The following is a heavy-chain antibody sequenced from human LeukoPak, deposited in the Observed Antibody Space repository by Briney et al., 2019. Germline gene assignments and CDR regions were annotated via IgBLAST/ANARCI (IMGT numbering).Heavy chain of an antibody. CDR1: GYTFTSYG. CDR3: ARDPYCSSASCTTKHFDY. J-gene: IGHJ4*02. Sequence: ASVKVSCKASGYTFTSYGISWVRQAPGQGLEWMGIINPSGGSTSYAQKFQGRVTMTRDTSTSTVYMELSSLRSEDTAVYYCARDPYCSSASCTTKHFDYWGQGTLVTVSS. CDR2: INPSGGST. D-gene: IGHD2-2*01. V-gene: IGHV1-46*01.